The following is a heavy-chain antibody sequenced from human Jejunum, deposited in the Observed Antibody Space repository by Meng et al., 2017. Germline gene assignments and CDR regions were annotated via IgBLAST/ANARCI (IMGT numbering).Heavy chain of an antibody. CDR1: GGSIESNNW. Sequence: HVQLQASGPGLVKPSDTLSLTCAVSGGSIESNNWWTWIRQPPGQGLEWIGEVYHSGSTHYNPSLQSRVTISIDNSKNRFSLSLNSVTAADTAIYYCARADYVRYFDLWGRGTLVTVSS. J-gene: IGHJ2*01. V-gene: IGHV4-4*02. CDR2: VYHSGST. CDR3: ARADYVRYFDL. D-gene: IGHD3-10*02.